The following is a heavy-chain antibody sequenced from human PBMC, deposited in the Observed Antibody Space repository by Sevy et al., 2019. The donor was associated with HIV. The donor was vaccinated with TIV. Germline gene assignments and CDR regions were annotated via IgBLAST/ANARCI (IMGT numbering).Heavy chain of an antibody. J-gene: IGHJ4*02. Sequence: GGSLRLSCAASGFTFSSYAMSWVRQAPGKGLGWVSAISGSGGSTYYADSVKGRFTISRDNSKNTLYLQMNSLRAEDTAVYYCAKDSSQLYDFWSGYKKDWGQGTLVTVSS. CDR1: GFTFSSYA. CDR2: ISGSGGST. V-gene: IGHV3-23*01. CDR3: AKDSSQLYDFWSGYKKD. D-gene: IGHD3-3*01.